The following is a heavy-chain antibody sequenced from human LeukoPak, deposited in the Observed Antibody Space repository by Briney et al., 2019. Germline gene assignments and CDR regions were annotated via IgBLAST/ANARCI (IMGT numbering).Heavy chain of an antibody. Sequence: PGGSLRLSCAASGFTFSNAWMSWVRQAPGKGLEWVGRIKSKSDGGTTDYAAPVKGRFTISRDDSKKTLYLQMNSLKSEDTAVYYCATEGRFWLRFDYWGPGTLVTVSS. V-gene: IGHV3-15*01. J-gene: IGHJ4*02. CDR1: GFTFSNAW. D-gene: IGHD5-12*01. CDR3: ATEGRFWLRFDY. CDR2: IKSKSDGGTT.